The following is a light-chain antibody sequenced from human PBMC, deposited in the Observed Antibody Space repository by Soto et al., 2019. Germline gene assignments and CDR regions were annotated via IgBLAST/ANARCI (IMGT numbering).Light chain of an antibody. CDR1: QSVSSN. V-gene: IGKV3-15*01. J-gene: IGKJ1*01. Sequence: EIAMTQSPGTLSVSPGGRATLSCRASQSVSSNLAWYQHKPGQAPRLLIYGASTRATGIPARFSGSGSGTEFTLTISSLQSEDFAVYYCQQYNNWPRTFGQGTKV. CDR2: GAS. CDR3: QQYNNWPRT.